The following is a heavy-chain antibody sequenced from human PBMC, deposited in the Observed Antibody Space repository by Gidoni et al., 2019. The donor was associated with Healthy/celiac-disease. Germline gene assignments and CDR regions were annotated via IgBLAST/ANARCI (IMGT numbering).Heavy chain of an antibody. Sequence: QVQLVESGGGVVQPGRSLRLSCAASGFTFSRYALHWVRQAPGKGLEWVAVISYDGSNKYYADSVKGRFTISRDNSKNTLYLQMNSLRAEDTAVYYCARDKTPGRDYYDSSGYSLPGYWGQGTLVTVSS. CDR1: GFTFSRYA. V-gene: IGHV3-30-3*01. CDR2: ISYDGSNK. J-gene: IGHJ4*02. D-gene: IGHD3-22*01. CDR3: ARDKTPGRDYYDSSGYSLPGY.